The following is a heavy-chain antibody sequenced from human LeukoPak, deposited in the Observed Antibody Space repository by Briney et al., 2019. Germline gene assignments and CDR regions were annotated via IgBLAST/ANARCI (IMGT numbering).Heavy chain of an antibody. V-gene: IGHV3-23*01. CDR3: AKDKDVYAYGGVDY. J-gene: IGHJ4*02. CDR2: ISGGGGRT. CDR1: GFTFSTYA. D-gene: IGHD3-10*01. Sequence: GGSLRLSCAVSGFTFSTYAMSWVRQSPGKGLEWVSGISGGGGRTYYADSVKGRFTISRENSNNTLSLQMNSLRVEDTAVYYCAKDKDVYAYGGVDYWGQGTLVTVSS.